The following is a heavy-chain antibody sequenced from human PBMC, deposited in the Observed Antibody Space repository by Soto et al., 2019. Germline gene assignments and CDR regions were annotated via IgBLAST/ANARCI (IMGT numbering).Heavy chain of an antibody. D-gene: IGHD6-19*01. CDR3: TTEGNSGWSLLYYYYYYGMDV. V-gene: IGHV3-15*07. CDR1: GFTFSNAW. J-gene: IGHJ6*02. Sequence: EVQLVESGGGLVKPGGSLRLSCAASGFTFSNAWMNWVRQAPGKGLEWVGRIKSKTDGGTTDYAAPVKGRFTISRDDSNNTLYLQMNSLKTEDTAVYYCTTEGNSGWSLLYYYYYYGMDVWGQGTTVTVSS. CDR2: IKSKTDGGTT.